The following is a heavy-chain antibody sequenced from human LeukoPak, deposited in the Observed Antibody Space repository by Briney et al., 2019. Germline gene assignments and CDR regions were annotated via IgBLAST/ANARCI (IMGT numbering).Heavy chain of an antibody. J-gene: IGHJ4*02. CDR2: IYYSGST. V-gene: IGHV4-59*11. D-gene: IGHD3/OR15-3a*01. CDR1: GGSISRHY. Sequence: SETLSLTCTVSGGSISRHYWSWIRQPPGKGLEWIGYIYYSGSTNYNPSLKSRVTISVDTSKNQFSLKLSSVTAADTAVYYCARVGDRLIRRYYFDYWGQGTLVTVSS. CDR3: ARVGDRLIRRYYFDY.